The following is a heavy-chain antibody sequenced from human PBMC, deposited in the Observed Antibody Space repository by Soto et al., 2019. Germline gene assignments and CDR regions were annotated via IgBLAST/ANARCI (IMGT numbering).Heavy chain of an antibody. D-gene: IGHD3-3*01. J-gene: IGHJ6*02. V-gene: IGHV3-21*01. CDR1: GFTFSSYS. CDR2: ISSSSSYI. Sequence: LRLSCVASGFTFSSYSMNWVRQAPGKGLEWVSSISSSSSYIYYADSVKGRFTISRDNAKNSLYLQMNSLRAEDTAVYYCAREARFLEWQRTYYYYYGMDVWGQGTTVTVSS. CDR3: AREARFLEWQRTYYYYYGMDV.